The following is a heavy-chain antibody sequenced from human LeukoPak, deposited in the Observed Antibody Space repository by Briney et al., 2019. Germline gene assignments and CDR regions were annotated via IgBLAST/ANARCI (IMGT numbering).Heavy chain of an antibody. CDR2: ISGSGGST. J-gene: IGHJ4*02. Sequence: GGSLRLSCAASGFTFSSYAMSWVRQAPGKGLEWVSAISGSGGSTYYADSVKGRFTISRDSSKNTLYLQMNSLRAEDTAVYYCAKVGGVATKGDYWGQGTLVTVSS. CDR1: GFTFSSYA. CDR3: AKVGGVATKGDY. V-gene: IGHV3-23*01. D-gene: IGHD5-12*01.